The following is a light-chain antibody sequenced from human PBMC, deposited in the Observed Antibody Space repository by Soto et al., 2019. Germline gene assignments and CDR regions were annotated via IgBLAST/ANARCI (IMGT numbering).Light chain of an antibody. CDR1: QTISWR. Sequence: DIQMTQSPSTLSASVGDRVTITCRASQTISWRLAWYQQKPGTAPKLLIYDASSLESGAPSRFSGSGSGTEFTLAISSLQPDDFATYYCQHSDSYTWTFGQGTKVEVK. V-gene: IGKV1-5*01. CDR3: QHSDSYTWT. CDR2: DAS. J-gene: IGKJ1*01.